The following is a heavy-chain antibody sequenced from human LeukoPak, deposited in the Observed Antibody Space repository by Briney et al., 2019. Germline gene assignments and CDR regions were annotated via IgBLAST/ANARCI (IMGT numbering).Heavy chain of an antibody. CDR2: MNPNSGNT. D-gene: IGHD6-13*01. CDR3: ARGRPYSSSWYNNDY. J-gene: IGHJ4*02. CDR1: GYTLTNYD. V-gene: IGHV1-8*01. Sequence: ASVKVSCKASGYTLTNYDNNWVRQATGQGLEWMGWMNPNSGNTGYAQKFQGRVTMTSNTSISTAYMELSSLRSEDTAVYYCARGRPYSSSWYNNDYWGQGTLVTVSS.